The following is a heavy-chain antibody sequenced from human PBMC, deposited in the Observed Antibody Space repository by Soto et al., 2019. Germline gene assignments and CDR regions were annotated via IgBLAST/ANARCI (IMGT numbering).Heavy chain of an antibody. V-gene: IGHV3-48*01. CDR1: GFTVSSYS. J-gene: IGHJ4*02. D-gene: IGHD6-19*01. CDR3: ARGRIAVAGTFDY. CDR2: ISSSSSTI. Sequence: GGALRLSCAASGFTVSSYSMNWVRQAPGKGLEWVSYISSSSSTIYYADSVKGRFTISRDNAKNSLYLRMNSRRAEDTAVYYCARGRIAVAGTFDYWGQGTLVTVSS.